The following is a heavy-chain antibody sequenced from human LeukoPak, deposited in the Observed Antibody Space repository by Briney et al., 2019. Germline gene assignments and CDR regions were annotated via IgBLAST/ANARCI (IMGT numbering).Heavy chain of an antibody. CDR3: ARHGQNDGYPLDY. V-gene: IGHV4-59*08. Sequence: SETLSLTCTVSGGSISGYYWSWIRQPPGKGLEWIAYIHYSGSTNYNPPLKSRLTISVDTSKNQLSLKLNSETDADTAVYYCARHGQNDGYPLDYWGQGTLVSVSS. CDR1: GGSISGYY. J-gene: IGHJ4*02. D-gene: IGHD5-24*01. CDR2: IHYSGST.